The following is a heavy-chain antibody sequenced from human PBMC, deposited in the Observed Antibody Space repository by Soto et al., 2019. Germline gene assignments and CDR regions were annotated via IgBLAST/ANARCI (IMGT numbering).Heavy chain of an antibody. CDR3: ARRPRRRYCSGGSCYYGMDV. J-gene: IGHJ6*02. D-gene: IGHD2-15*01. V-gene: IGHV3-66*04. CDR1: GFTVSSNY. Sequence: GGSLRLSCAASGFTVSSNYMSWVRQAPGKGLEWVSVIYSGGTTYYADSVKGRFTISRDNSKNTLYLQMNSLRAEDTAVYYCARRPRRRYCSGGSCYYGMDVWGQGTTVTVSS. CDR2: IYSGGTT.